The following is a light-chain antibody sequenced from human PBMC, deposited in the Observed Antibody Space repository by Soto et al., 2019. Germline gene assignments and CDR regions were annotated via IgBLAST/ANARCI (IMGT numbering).Light chain of an antibody. Sequence: DIQMTQSPSSLSASVGDRVTITCRASQGIAKSLAWYQQKPGKAPKLLIYSASTLQSGVPSRFSGSGSGTDFTLTISSRQPEEVATYYWQKYNSAPWTFGQGTKVESK. CDR2: SAS. CDR1: QGIAKS. V-gene: IGKV1-27*01. J-gene: IGKJ1*01. CDR3: QKYNSAPWT.